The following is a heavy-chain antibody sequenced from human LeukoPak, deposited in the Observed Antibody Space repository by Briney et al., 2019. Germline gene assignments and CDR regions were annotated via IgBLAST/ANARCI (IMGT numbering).Heavy chain of an antibody. CDR2: IRYDGNNK. D-gene: IGHD1-14*01. Sequence: GGSLRLSCAASGFTFSSYSMNWVRQAPGKGLEWVAFIRYDGNNKLYADSVKGRFTISRDNSKNTVYLHINSLRTEDTALYYCAKDNPLDYWGQGTLVIVSS. J-gene: IGHJ4*02. V-gene: IGHV3-30*02. CDR3: AKDNPLDY. CDR1: GFTFSSYS.